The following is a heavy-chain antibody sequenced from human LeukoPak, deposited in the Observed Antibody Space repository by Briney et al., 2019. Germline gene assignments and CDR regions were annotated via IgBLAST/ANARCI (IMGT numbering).Heavy chain of an antibody. CDR3: ARIVLPNRRYFEVNWFDP. CDR1: GYNFTNYW. Sequence: GESLKISCLGSGYNFTNYWIVWVRQMPGKGLEWMGIIYPGDSDTTYSPSFQGQVTISADKSISTAYLQWGSLKASDTAMYYCARIVLPNRRYFEVNWFDPWGQGTLVTVSS. D-gene: IGHD3-9*01. CDR2: IYPGDSDT. J-gene: IGHJ5*02. V-gene: IGHV5-51*01.